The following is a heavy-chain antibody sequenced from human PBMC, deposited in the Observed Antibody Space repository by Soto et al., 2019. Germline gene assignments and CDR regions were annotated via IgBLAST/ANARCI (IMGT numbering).Heavy chain of an antibody. CDR1: ESDG. J-gene: IGHJ6*02. CDR2: INRYNGIT. V-gene: IGHV1-18*01. Sequence: QVQLVQSGSELKKPGDSVKVSCKVPESDGITWVRQARGQGLEWMGWINRYNGITNYAYEFQDRVTMTIDTTTRTGYMELRRLRSDDTAVYYCANRGNPLMDLWGQGTTVTVSS. CDR3: ANRGNPLMDL.